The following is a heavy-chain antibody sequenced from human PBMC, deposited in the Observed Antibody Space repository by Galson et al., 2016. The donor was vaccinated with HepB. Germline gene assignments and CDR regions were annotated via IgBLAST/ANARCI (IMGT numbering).Heavy chain of an antibody. V-gene: IGHV3-53*01. J-gene: IGHJ6*02. CDR2: IYSDGST. Sequence: SLRLSCAASGVTVSSNYMSWVRQAPGKGLEWVAVIYSDGSTYTAESVKGRFTISRDNSKNMLYLQINSLRAEDTSVYYCARDWGYCSSASCSYYGMDVWGQGTTVTVSS. CDR1: GVTVSSNY. D-gene: IGHD2-2*01. CDR3: ARDWGYCSSASCSYYGMDV.